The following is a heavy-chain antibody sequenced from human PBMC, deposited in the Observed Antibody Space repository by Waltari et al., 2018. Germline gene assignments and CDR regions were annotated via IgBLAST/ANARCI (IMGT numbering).Heavy chain of an antibody. V-gene: IGHV1-69-2*01. CDR2: VDPEDGET. CDR3: ATTTIFGVVPGEFDI. Sequence: VQLVQSGAEVKKPGATVKISCKASGYSFTDSYTPWLLQAPGKGLEWMGRVDPEDGETIYAEKFQGRVTITADTSTDTAYMELSSLRSEDTAVYYCATTTIFGVVPGEFDIWGQGTMVTVSS. J-gene: IGHJ3*02. D-gene: IGHD3-3*01. CDR1: GYSFTDSY.